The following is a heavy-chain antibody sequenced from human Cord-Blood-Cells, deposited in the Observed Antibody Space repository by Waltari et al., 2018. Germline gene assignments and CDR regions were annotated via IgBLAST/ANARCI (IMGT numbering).Heavy chain of an antibody. V-gene: IGHV1-2*02. D-gene: IGHD3-9*01. Sequence: QVQLVQSGAEVKKPGASVKVSCKASGYTFTGYYMHWVRQAPGQGLEWMGWINPNSGGTNYAQKFQSRVTMTRDTSISTAYMELSRLRSDDTAVYYCARAGDYDILTGYPTFDYWGQGTLVTVSS. CDR3: ARAGDYDILTGYPTFDY. J-gene: IGHJ4*02. CDR2: INPNSGGT. CDR1: GYTFTGYY.